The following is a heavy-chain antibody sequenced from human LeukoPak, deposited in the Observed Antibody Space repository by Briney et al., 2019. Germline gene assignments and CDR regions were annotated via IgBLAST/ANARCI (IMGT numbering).Heavy chain of an antibody. CDR2: IHYSGRT. CDR3: ARHQDGYGDYFDF. Sequence: SETLSLTCTVSGDSISSYYWSWIRRPPREGVEWMGYIHYSGRTKYDPSLESRVTISVDTSKNQFSLKVSSVTAPDTAIYYCARHQDGYGDYFDFWGQGILVTVSS. J-gene: IGHJ4*02. CDR1: GDSISSYY. D-gene: IGHD5-24*01. V-gene: IGHV4-59*08.